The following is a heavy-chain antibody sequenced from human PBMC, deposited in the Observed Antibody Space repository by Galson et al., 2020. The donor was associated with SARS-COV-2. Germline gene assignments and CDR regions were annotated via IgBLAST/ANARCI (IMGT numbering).Heavy chain of an antibody. Sequence: GGSLRLSCVASGFIFEDYAMHWVRQAPGKGLEWVGGITWNSGSADYGGSVKGRFIISRDNAKSSLHLQMNILRVEDTALYYCVKDNSRSVTGYWYFDFWGRGTLVTVSS. CDR2: ITWNSGSA. J-gene: IGHJ2*01. D-gene: IGHD2-8*02. V-gene: IGHV3-9*01. CDR1: GFIFEDYA. CDR3: VKDNSRSVTGYWYFDF.